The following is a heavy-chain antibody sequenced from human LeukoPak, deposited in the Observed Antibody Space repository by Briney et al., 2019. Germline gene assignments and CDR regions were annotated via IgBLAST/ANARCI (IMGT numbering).Heavy chain of an antibody. Sequence: GGSLRLSCAASGFTFSSYAMSWVRQAPGKGLEWVSYISSSGSTIYYADSVKGRFTISRDNAKNSLYLQMNSLRAEDTAVYYCARDYYDSSGDYFDYWGQGTLVTVSS. CDR1: GFTFSSYA. D-gene: IGHD3-22*01. V-gene: IGHV3-48*04. CDR2: ISSSGSTI. CDR3: ARDYYDSSGDYFDY. J-gene: IGHJ4*02.